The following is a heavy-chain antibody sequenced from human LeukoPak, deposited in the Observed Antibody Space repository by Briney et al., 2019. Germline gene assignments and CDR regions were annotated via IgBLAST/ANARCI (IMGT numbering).Heavy chain of an antibody. CDR3: ARVRPGRVAAAGYFDY. J-gene: IGHJ4*02. CDR2: IYHSGST. Sequence: PSETLSLTCTVSGYSISSGYYWGWIRQPPGKGLEWIGSIYHSGSTYYNPSLKSRVTISVDTSKNQFSLKLSSVTAAGTAVYYCARVRPGRVAAAGYFDYWGQGTLVTVSS. V-gene: IGHV4-38-2*02. CDR1: GYSISSGYY. D-gene: IGHD6-13*01.